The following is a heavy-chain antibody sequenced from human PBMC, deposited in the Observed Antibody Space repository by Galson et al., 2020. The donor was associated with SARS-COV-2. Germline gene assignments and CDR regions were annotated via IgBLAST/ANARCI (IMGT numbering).Heavy chain of an antibody. D-gene: IGHD5-12*01. CDR2: ISYDGSNK. CDR1: GFTFSSYG. V-gene: IGHV3-30*18. J-gene: IGHJ4*02. Sequence: LSLTCAASGFTFSSYGMHWVRQAPGKGLEWVAVISYDGSNKYYADSVKGRFTISRDNSKNTLYLQMNSLRAEDTAVYYCAKDLYFGYSGYDWRDYWGQGTLVTVSS. CDR3: AKDLYFGYSGYDWRDY.